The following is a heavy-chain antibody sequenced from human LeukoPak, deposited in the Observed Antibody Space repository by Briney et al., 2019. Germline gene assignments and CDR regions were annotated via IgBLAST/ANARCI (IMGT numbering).Heavy chain of an antibody. V-gene: IGHV3-48*03. CDR2: ISSSGTTT. CDR3: ARGYGSGSSHIDY. J-gene: IGHJ4*02. Sequence: GGSLRLSCAASGFTFSSYEMNWVRQAPGKGLEWVSYISSSGTTTYYAASVKGRFTISRDNAKNSLYLQMNSLRSEDTAVYYCARGYGSGSSHIDYWGQGTLVTVSS. D-gene: IGHD3-10*01. CDR1: GFTFSSYE.